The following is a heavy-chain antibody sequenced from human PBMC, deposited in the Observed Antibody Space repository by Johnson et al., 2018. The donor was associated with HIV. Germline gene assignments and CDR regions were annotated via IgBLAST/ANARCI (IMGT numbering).Heavy chain of an antibody. V-gene: IGHV3-11*04. CDR3: ARDLIPDSTFFYDTTSYFPDALDI. D-gene: IGHD3-22*01. Sequence: QVQLVESGGGSVKPGGSLRLSCASSGFAFSGHNLGWIRQAPGKGLEFVSYISSSGSSTYYIDSVKGRFTISRDNAKNSLYLQMNSLRAEDTAVYFCARDLIPDSTFFYDTTSYFPDALDIWGQGTLVTVSS. CDR2: ISSSGSST. CDR1: GFAFSGHN. J-gene: IGHJ3*02.